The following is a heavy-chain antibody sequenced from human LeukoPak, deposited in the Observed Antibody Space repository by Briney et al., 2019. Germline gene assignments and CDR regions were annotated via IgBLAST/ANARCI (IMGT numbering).Heavy chain of an antibody. CDR2: IRSKANSYAT. CDR3: TRHHYYDSSGYYSEYFQH. CDR1: GFTFSGSA. V-gene: IGHV3-73*01. Sequence: QPGGSLRLSCAASGFTFSGSAMHWVRQASGKGLEWVGRIRSKANSYATAYAASVKGRFTISRDDSKNTAYLQMDSLKTEDTAVYYCTRHHYYDSSGYYSEYFQHWGQGTLVTVSS. D-gene: IGHD3-22*01. J-gene: IGHJ1*01.